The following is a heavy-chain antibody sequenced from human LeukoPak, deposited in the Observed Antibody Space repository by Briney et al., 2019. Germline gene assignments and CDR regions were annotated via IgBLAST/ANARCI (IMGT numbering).Heavy chain of an antibody. Sequence: GGSLRLSCAASGFTFSSYWMSWVRQAPGKGLEWVANIKQDGSEKYYVDSVKGRFTISRDNAKNSLYLQMNSLRAEDTAVYYYARVGYYDFWSGYYRIAAAGAEVPYYFDYWGQGTLVTVSS. V-gene: IGHV3-7*03. D-gene: IGHD3-3*01. J-gene: IGHJ4*02. CDR3: ARVGYYDFWSGYYRIAAAGAEVPYYFDY. CDR2: IKQDGSEK. CDR1: GFTFSSYW.